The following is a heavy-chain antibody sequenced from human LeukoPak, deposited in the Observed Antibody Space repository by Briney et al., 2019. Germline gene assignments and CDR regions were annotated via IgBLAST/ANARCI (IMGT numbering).Heavy chain of an antibody. D-gene: IGHD1-14*01. CDR2: IYYSGST. CDR1: GGSISSYY. CDR3: ARHEPLGRGAWDY. J-gene: IGHJ4*02. V-gene: IGHV4-59*08. Sequence: ASETLSLTCTVSGGSISSYYWSWIRQPPGKGLEWIGYIYYSGSTNYNPSLKSRVTMSVDTSRNQFSLKLTSVTAADTAVYYCARHEPLGRGAWDYWGQGILVTVSS.